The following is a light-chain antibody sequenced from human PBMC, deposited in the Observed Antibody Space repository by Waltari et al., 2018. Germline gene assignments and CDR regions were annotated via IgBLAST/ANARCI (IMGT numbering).Light chain of an antibody. CDR3: QQYDKWPLT. CDR1: QSISSY. J-gene: IGKJ4*01. CDR2: HAS. V-gene: IGKV3-15*01. Sequence: EIVMTQSPATLSVSPGERVTLSCRASQSISSYLAWYQQKPGQAPRLLIHHASSRATSIPARFGGSGSGTEFTLTISSLQSEDFAGYYCQQYDKWPLTFGGGTEVEIK.